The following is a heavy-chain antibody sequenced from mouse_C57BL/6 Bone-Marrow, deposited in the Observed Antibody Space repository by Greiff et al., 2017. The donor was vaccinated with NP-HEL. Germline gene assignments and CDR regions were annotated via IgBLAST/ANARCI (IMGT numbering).Heavy chain of an antibody. D-gene: IGHD2-9*01. V-gene: IGHV1-59*01. CDR3: ARQVPTMVTTFDY. J-gene: IGHJ2*01. CDR1: GYTFTSYW. Sequence: QVHVKQPGAELVRPGTSVKLSCKASGYTFTSYWMHWVKQRPGQGLEWIGVIDPSDSYTNYNQKFKGKATLTVDTSSSTAYMQLSSLTSEDSAVYYCARQVPTMVTTFDYWGQGTTLTVSS. CDR2: IDPSDSYT.